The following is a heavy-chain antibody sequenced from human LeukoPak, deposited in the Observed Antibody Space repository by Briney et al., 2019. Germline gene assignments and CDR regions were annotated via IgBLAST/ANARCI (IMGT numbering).Heavy chain of an antibody. V-gene: IGHV3-30*18. CDR3: AKDRGFDFWSGYQVPFDY. CDR2: ISYDGSNK. Sequence: GGSLRLSCAASGFTFSSYGMHWVRQAPGKGLEWVAVISYDGSNKYYADSVKGRFTISRDNSKNTLYLQMNSLRAEDTAVYYCAKDRGFDFWSGYQVPFDYWGQGTLVTVSS. CDR1: GFTFSSYG. D-gene: IGHD3-3*01. J-gene: IGHJ4*02.